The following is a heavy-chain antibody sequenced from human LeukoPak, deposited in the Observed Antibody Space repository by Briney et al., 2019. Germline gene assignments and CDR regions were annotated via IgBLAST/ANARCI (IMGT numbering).Heavy chain of an antibody. J-gene: IGHJ4*02. D-gene: IGHD2/OR15-2a*01. CDR1: GFTFSSYA. V-gene: IGHV3-30-3*01. Sequence: GGSLRLSCAASGFTFSSYAMHWVRQAPGKGLEWVAVISYDGSNKYYADSVKGRFTISRDNSKNTVYLQMRNLRVEHTAVYYCAKVVAGNIDYYFDYWGQGILVAVSS. CDR3: AKVVAGNIDYYFDY. CDR2: ISYDGSNK.